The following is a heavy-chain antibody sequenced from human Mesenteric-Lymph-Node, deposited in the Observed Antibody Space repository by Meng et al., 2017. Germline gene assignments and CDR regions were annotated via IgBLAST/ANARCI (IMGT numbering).Heavy chain of an antibody. CDR1: GGSISSGRW. CDR3: ARGHPRMSGSYGWFDP. D-gene: IGHD1-26*01. Sequence: QVQLQESGPGLVKPSGTLSLTCAVSGGSISSGRWWTWVRQPPGKGLEWIGEIHPSGSTNYNPSLKSRVTMSVDTSKNQFSLKLNSVTAADTAVYYCARGHPRMSGSYGWFDPWGQGTLVTVSS. J-gene: IGHJ5*02. V-gene: IGHV4-4*02. CDR2: IHPSGST.